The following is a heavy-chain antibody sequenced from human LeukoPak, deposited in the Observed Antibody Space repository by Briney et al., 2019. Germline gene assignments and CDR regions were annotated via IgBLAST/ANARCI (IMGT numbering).Heavy chain of an antibody. D-gene: IGHD3-10*01. V-gene: IGHV4-59*12. CDR3: ASEGGYGSGSYSSQY. CDR1: GGSISSYY. Sequence: SETLSLTCTVSGGSISSYYWSWIRQPPGKGLEWIGYIYYSGSTNYNPSLKSRVTISVDTSKNQFSLKLSSVTAADTAVYYCASEGGYGSGSYSSQYWGQGTLVTVSS. J-gene: IGHJ4*02. CDR2: IYYSGST.